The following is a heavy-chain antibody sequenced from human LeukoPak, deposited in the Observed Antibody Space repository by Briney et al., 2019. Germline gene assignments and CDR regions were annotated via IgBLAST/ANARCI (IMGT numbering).Heavy chain of an antibody. CDR2: ISGSGGST. V-gene: IGHV3-23*01. Sequence: GRSLRLSCAASGFTFSSYAMSWVRQAPGEGLEWVSAISGSGGSTYYADSVKGRFTISRDNSKNTLYLQMNSLRAEDTAVYYCAKMDSGSYYGGYYFDYWGQGTLVTVSS. D-gene: IGHD1-26*01. CDR3: AKMDSGSYYGGYYFDY. CDR1: GFTFSSYA. J-gene: IGHJ4*02.